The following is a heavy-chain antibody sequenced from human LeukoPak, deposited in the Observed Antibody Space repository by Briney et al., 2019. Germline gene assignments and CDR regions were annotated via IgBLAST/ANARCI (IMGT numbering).Heavy chain of an antibody. D-gene: IGHD3-3*01. CDR1: GGSISSYY. J-gene: IGHJ5*02. CDR3: ARGYYDFWSGYYRNWFDP. Sequence: PSETLSLTCTVSGGSISSYYWSWIRQPPGKGLEWIGYIYYSGSTNYNPSLKSRVTISVDTSKNQLSLKLSSVTAADTAVYYCARGYYDFWSGYYRNWFDPWGQGTLVTVSS. V-gene: IGHV4-59*01. CDR2: IYYSGST.